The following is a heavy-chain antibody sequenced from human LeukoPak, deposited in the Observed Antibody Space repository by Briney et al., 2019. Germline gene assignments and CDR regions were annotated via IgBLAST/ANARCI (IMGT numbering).Heavy chain of an antibody. CDR2: IKEDGSEE. J-gene: IGHJ3*02. D-gene: IGHD1-7*01. Sequence: GRSLRLSCAASGFTFNWYWMSWVRQAPGKGLEWVANIKEDGSEENYVDSVKGRFTISRDNAKNSLYLQMNSLRAEDTAVYYCAKYNWNYAFDIWGQGTMVTVSS. CDR1: GFTFNWYW. V-gene: IGHV3-7*01. CDR3: AKYNWNYAFDI.